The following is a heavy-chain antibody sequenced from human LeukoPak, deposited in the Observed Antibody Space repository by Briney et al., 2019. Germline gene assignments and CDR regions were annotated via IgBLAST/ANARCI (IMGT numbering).Heavy chain of an antibody. J-gene: IGHJ3*02. V-gene: IGHV3-73*01. CDR1: GFTFSGSA. CDR2: IRSKTNNYAT. Sequence: GGSLRLSCAASGFTFSGSAIHWVRQASGRGLEWVGRIRSKTNNYATAYSESVRGRFTISRDDSQNTAYLQMNSLRDEDTAMYYCARDKAWAFDIWGQGTMVTVSS. CDR3: ARDKAWAFDI.